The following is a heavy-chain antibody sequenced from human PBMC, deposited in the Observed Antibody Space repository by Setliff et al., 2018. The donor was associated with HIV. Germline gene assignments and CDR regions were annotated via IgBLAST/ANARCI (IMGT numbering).Heavy chain of an antibody. J-gene: IGHJ1*01. Sequence: SETLSLTCTVSGVSVSSGGYYWSWIRQPAGRALEWIGRIYSSGSTNYNPSLKSRIKMSIDTPKNQFSLKLSSVTAADTAVYFCARDPYCSGDGCFRYYQHWGRGTLVTVSS. CDR3: ARDPYCSGDGCFRYYQH. V-gene: IGHV4-61*10. CDR1: GVSVSSGGYY. D-gene: IGHD2-15*01. CDR2: IYSSGST.